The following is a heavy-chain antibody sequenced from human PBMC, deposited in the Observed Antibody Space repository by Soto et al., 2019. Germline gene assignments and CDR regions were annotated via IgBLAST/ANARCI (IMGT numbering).Heavy chain of an antibody. D-gene: IGHD2-21*02. CDR3: ARGGDWQFDY. V-gene: IGHV4-4*02. CDR1: GDSISSDKW. J-gene: IGHJ4*02. Sequence: QVQLQESGPGLVKPSGTLSLTCAVSGDSISSDKWWSWVRQPPGKGLEWIGEIHHSGRTNYNPSLKSRVTILVEESKKQVSLELSSMTAADTAVYYCARGGDWQFDYWGQGTLVTVSS. CDR2: IHHSGRT.